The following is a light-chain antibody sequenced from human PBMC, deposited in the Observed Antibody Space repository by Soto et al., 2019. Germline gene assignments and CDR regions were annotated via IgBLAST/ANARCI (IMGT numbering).Light chain of an antibody. CDR3: SSYTTTSTLRV. Sequence: QSVLTQPASVSGSPGQSITISCTGTSSDVGGHNYVSWYQQHPGKAPKLLIYEVRVRPSGVSIRFSGSKSANTASLTISGLRAEDEADYYCSSYTTTSTLRVFGGGTKLTVL. CDR1: SSDVGGHNY. J-gene: IGLJ3*02. CDR2: EVR. V-gene: IGLV2-14*01.